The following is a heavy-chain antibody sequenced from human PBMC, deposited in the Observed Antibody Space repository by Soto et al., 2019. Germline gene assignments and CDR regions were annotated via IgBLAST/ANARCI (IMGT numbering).Heavy chain of an antibody. Sequence: HGESLKISCKGSGYSFTSYWIGWVRQMPGKGLEWMGIIYPGDSDTRYSPSFQGQVTISADKSISTAYLQWSSLKASDTAMYYCARLVAYDILTGYLQYYFDYWGQGTLVTVSS. D-gene: IGHD3-9*01. CDR2: IYPGDSDT. CDR1: GYSFTSYW. J-gene: IGHJ4*02. V-gene: IGHV5-51*01. CDR3: ARLVAYDILTGYLQYYFDY.